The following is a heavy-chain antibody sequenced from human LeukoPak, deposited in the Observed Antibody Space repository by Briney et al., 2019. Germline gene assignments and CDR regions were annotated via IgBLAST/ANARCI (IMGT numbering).Heavy chain of an antibody. J-gene: IGHJ6*03. CDR1: GYTFTSYD. CDR3: ARENYDILTGSPHMDV. V-gene: IGHV1-8*03. Sequence: GASVKVSCKASGYTFTSYDINWVRQATGQGLEWMGWMYPNSGNTGYAQKFQGRVTITRNTSISTAYMELSSLRSEDTAVYYCARENYDILTGSPHMDVWGKGTTVTVSS. CDR2: MYPNSGNT. D-gene: IGHD3-9*01.